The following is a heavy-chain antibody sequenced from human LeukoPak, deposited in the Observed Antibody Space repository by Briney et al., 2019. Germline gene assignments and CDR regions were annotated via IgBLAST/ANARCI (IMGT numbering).Heavy chain of an antibody. CDR2: IKQDGSDK. D-gene: IGHD1/OR15-1a*01. CDR3: ARWNNDWEFDY. Sequence: TGGSLRLSCAASGFTFSNYWMSWVRQAPGKGLEWVASIKQDGSDKYYVDSVKGRFTISRDNAKNSLSLQMNSLRAEDTAVYYCARWNNDWEFDYWGQGTLVSVSS. V-gene: IGHV3-7*05. CDR1: GFTFSNYW. J-gene: IGHJ4*02.